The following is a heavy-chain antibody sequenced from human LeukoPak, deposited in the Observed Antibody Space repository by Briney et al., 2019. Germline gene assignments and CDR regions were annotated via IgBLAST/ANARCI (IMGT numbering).Heavy chain of an antibody. D-gene: IGHD5-12*01. CDR1: GFTFSTHG. CDR3: AKVNAQMWLRSYFDY. J-gene: IGHJ4*02. V-gene: IGHV3-30*18. CDR2: ISYDGSNK. Sequence: QPGGSLRLSCAASGFTFSTHGMHWVRQAPGKGLEWVAVISYDGSNKYYADSVKGRFTISRDDSKKTLFLQMNSLRPEDTAMYYCAKVNAQMWLRSYFDYWGQGTLVTVSS.